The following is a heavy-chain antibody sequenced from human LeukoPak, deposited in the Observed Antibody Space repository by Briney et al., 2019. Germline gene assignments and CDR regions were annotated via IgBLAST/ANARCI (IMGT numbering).Heavy chain of an antibody. V-gene: IGHV1-18*01. CDR2: IGTYNGNT. D-gene: IGHD4-23*01. J-gene: IGHJ4*02. CDR1: GYTFINYD. Sequence: ASLKVSCKASGYTFINYDFSWVRQAPGQGLEWMGWIGTYNGNTNYAQKLQGRVTMTTDTSTSTAYMELRSLRSDDTAVYYCARQGYGGNPQGAADYWGQGTLVTVSS. CDR3: ARQGYGGNPQGAADY.